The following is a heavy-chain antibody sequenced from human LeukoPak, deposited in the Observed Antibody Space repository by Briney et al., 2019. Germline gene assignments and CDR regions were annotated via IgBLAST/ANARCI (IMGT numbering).Heavy chain of an antibody. CDR1: GFTFSDYY. Sequence: GGSLRLSCAASGFTFSDYYMTWIRQAPGKGLEWISYISSSGTTRYYADSVQGRFTISRDNAKNSLYLQMSSLRAEDTAGYYCAREGRRTYDDFDYWGQGNLVTVSS. J-gene: IGHJ4*02. CDR3: AREGRRTYDDFDY. CDR2: ISSSGTTR. V-gene: IGHV3-11*04. D-gene: IGHD3-3*01.